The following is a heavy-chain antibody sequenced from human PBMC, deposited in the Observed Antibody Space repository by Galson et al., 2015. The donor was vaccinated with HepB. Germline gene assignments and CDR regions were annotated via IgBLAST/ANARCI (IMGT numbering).Heavy chain of an antibody. CDR1: GFSLTTSRVC. CDR2: IDWDDDK. CDR3: SRTSLVGPGIYYFDS. Sequence: PALVKPPQTVALTCTFSGFSLTTSRVCVSWIRQSPGKALQWLARIDWDDDKFYNTSVKTRLTISKDITKNQVVLTMTNLDPEDTGMYYCSRTSLVGPGIYYFDSWGQGTPVTVSS. D-gene: IGHD1-26*01. J-gene: IGHJ4*02. V-gene: IGHV2-70*17.